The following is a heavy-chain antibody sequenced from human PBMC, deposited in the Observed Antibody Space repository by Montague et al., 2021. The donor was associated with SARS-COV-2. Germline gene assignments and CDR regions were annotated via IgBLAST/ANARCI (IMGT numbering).Heavy chain of an antibody. D-gene: IGHD6-13*01. J-gene: IGHJ4*02. CDR3: ARDALAASGSFDY. Sequence: RLSWSASGFTFSDHSMNWVRQAPGKGLQWVSHISTSGEIKYYADSVKGRFSISRDNAEKAVSLQMNSLRDDDTAIYYCARDALAASGSFDYWGPGILVTASS. V-gene: IGHV3-48*02. CDR1: GFTFSDHS. CDR2: ISTSGEIK.